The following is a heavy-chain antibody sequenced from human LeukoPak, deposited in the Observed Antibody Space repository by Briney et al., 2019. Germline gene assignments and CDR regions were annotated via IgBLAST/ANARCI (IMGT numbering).Heavy chain of an antibody. CDR1: GGSISSYY. CDR3: ARGGYDSSGHGYYYYYMDV. V-gene: IGHV4-4*09. Sequence: SETLSVTCTVSGGSISSYYWSWIRQPQGKGLEWIGYIYTSGSTNYNRSLKSRVTISVDTSKNQFSLKLSSVTAADTAVYYCARGGYDSSGHGYYYYYMDVWGKGTTVTVSS. D-gene: IGHD3-22*01. J-gene: IGHJ6*03. CDR2: IYTSGST.